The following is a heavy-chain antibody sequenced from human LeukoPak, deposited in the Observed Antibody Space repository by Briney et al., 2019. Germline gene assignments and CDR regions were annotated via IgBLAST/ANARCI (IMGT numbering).Heavy chain of an antibody. CDR1: GFAVSSNY. J-gene: IGHJ3*02. CDR3: ARSNDAFDI. Sequence: GGSLRLSCAASGFAVSSNYMNWVRQAPGKGLEWVSIIYSGGSTFYADSVKGRFTISRDNSKNTLHLQMNSLRAEDTAVYYCARSNDAFDIWGQGTMVTVSS. CDR2: IYSGGST. V-gene: IGHV3-53*01. D-gene: IGHD5/OR15-5a*01.